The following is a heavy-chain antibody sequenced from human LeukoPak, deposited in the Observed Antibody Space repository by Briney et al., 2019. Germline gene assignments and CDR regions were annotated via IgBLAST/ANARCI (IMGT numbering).Heavy chain of an antibody. J-gene: IGHJ5*02. CDR1: GYSISSAYY. CDR3: ARLLKVLLWFGESNNWFDP. Sequence: PSETLSLTCSVSGYSISSAYYWSWIRQPPGKGLEWIGEINHSGSTNYNPSLKSRVTISVDTSKNQFSLKLSSVTAADTAVYYCARLLKVLLWFGESNNWFDPWGQGTLVTVSS. CDR2: INHSGST. V-gene: IGHV4-38-2*02. D-gene: IGHD3-10*01.